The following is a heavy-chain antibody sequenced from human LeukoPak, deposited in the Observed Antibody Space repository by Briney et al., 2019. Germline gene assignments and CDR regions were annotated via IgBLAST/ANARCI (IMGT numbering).Heavy chain of an antibody. Sequence: AGSLRLSCAASGFTFSSYSMNWVRQAPGKGLEWVSSISSSSSYIYYADSVKGRFTISRDNAKNSLYLQMNSLRAEDTAVYYCARGGLRWLQSYFDYWGQGTLITVSS. V-gene: IGHV3-21*01. D-gene: IGHD5-24*01. CDR2: ISSSSSYI. CDR1: GFTFSSYS. J-gene: IGHJ4*02. CDR3: ARGGLRWLQSYFDY.